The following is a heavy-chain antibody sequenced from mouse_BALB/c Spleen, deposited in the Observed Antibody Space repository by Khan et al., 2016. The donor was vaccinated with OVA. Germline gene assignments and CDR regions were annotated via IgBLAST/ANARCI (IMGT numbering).Heavy chain of an antibody. CDR1: GFTFSSYS. Sequence: EVELVESGGDLVKPGGSLKLSCAASGFTFSSYSMSWVHQTPDKRLEWVATISSGGDYTYYPDNVKGRFTISRDNAKNTLYLQMSSLKSEDTAMYYCASHLTGSFAYWGQGTLVTGSA. V-gene: IGHV5-6*01. CDR2: ISSGGDYT. J-gene: IGHJ3*01. D-gene: IGHD4-1*01. CDR3: ASHLTGSFAY.